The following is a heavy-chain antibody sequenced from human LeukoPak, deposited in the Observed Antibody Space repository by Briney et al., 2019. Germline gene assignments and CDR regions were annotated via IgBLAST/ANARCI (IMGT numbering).Heavy chain of an antibody. CDR2: ISDSDGST. Sequence: GGSLRLSCAASGFTFSSYAMSWVRRAPGKGLEWVSPISDSDGSTYYADSVKGRFTISRDNSKKTLYLHMHSLRGEDTAIYYCAKDPMTAVTTTAYWGQGTLVTVSS. CDR3: AKDPMTAVTTTAY. J-gene: IGHJ4*02. D-gene: IGHD4-17*01. V-gene: IGHV3-23*01. CDR1: GFTFSSYA.